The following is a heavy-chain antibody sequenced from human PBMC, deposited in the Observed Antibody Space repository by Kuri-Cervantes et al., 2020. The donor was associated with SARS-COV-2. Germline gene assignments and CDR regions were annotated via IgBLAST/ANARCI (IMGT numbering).Heavy chain of an antibody. CDR1: GYTFTSYY. CDR3: ARGSTDYSNGGYYYYYMDV. CDR2: INPNSGGT. V-gene: IGHV1-2*02. Sequence: ASVKVSCKASGYTFTSYYMHWVRQVPGQGLEWMGWINPNSGGTNYAQKFQGRVTMTRDTSISTAYMELSRLRSDDTAVYYCARGSTDYSNGGYYYYYMDVWGKGTTVTVSS. J-gene: IGHJ6*03. D-gene: IGHD4-11*01.